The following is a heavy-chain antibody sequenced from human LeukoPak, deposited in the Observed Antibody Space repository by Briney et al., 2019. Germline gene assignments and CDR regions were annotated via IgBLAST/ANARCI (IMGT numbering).Heavy chain of an antibody. V-gene: IGHV4-30-2*01. CDR3: ARVNTVTKGVDWFDP. D-gene: IGHD4-11*01. Sequence: SETLSLTCAVSGDSISSGGYSWSWIRQPPGKGLEWIGYIYHSGSTYYNPSLKSRVTISVDRSKNQFSLKLSSVTAADTAVYYCARVNTVTKGVDWFDPWGQGTLVTVSS. CDR2: IYHSGST. J-gene: IGHJ5*02. CDR1: GDSISSGGYS.